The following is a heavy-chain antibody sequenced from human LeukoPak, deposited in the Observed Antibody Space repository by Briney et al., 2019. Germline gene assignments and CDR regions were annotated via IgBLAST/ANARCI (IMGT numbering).Heavy chain of an antibody. J-gene: IGHJ4*02. CDR1: GFTFSSYS. CDR2: ISSSSSYI. V-gene: IGHV3-21*01. CDR3: AREIVVVPAAMDDY. Sequence: GGSLRLSCAASGFTFSSYSMNWVRQAPGKGLEWVSSISSSSSYIYYADSVKGRFTISRDNAKNSLYLQMNSLRAEDTAVYYCAREIVVVPAAMDDYWGQGTLVTVSS. D-gene: IGHD2-2*01.